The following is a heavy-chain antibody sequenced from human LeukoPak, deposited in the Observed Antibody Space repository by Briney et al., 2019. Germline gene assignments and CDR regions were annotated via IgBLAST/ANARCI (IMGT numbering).Heavy chain of an antibody. D-gene: IGHD3-10*01. CDR3: ARWTYYYGSGSYYKDPQFDY. CDR1: GGTFSSYA. V-gene: IGHV1-69*13. Sequence: EASVKVSCKASGGTFSSYAISWVRQAPGQGLEWMGGIIPIFGTANYAQKFQGRVTITADESTSTAYMELSSLRSEDTAVYYCARWTYYYGSGSYYKDPQFDYWGQGTLVTVSS. J-gene: IGHJ4*02. CDR2: IIPIFGTA.